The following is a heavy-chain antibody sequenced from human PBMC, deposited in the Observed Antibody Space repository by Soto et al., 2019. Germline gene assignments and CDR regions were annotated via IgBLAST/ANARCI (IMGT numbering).Heavy chain of an antibody. CDR2: VNHSGGI. V-gene: IGHV4-34*02. Sequence: QVQLQQWGAGLLKPSETLSLTCVVYGGCFSGYYWSWIRQPPGKGLEWFGEVNHSGGIDYNTSLKSRVTISVDTSKNQFSLKLSSVTAADTAVNYCAGRNGYYSGIDYWGQGTLVTVSS. CDR1: GGCFSGYY. CDR3: AGRNGYYSGIDY. D-gene: IGHD3-22*01. J-gene: IGHJ4*02.